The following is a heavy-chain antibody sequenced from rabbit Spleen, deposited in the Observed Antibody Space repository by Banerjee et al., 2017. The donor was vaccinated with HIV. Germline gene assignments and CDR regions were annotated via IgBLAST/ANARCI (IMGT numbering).Heavy chain of an antibody. CDR1: GFSFSSSYD. J-gene: IGHJ4*01. CDR2: IYTGTSGIT. CDR3: ARWAAGNSGWYTFNL. Sequence: QEQLVESGGGLVNPEGSLTLTCTASGFSFSSSYDMCWVRQAPGKGLEWIACIYTGTSGITYYANWVISRFTITSDTNQNTVDLKMTSLTAADTATYFCARWAAGNSGWYTFNLWGQGTLVTVS. D-gene: IGHD1-1*01. V-gene: IGHV1S45*01.